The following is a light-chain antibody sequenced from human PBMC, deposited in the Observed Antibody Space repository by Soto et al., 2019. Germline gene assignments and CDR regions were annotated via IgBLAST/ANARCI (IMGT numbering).Light chain of an antibody. CDR3: QQYNNWPPIT. Sequence: EIVMTQSPATLSVSPGERATLSCRASQSVSSNLAWYQQKPGQAPRLLIYGASTRDTGIPDRFSGSGSGTEFTLTISSLQYQDFAVYYCQQYNNWPPITFGQGTRLEIK. CDR2: GAS. CDR1: QSVSSN. J-gene: IGKJ5*01. V-gene: IGKV3-15*01.